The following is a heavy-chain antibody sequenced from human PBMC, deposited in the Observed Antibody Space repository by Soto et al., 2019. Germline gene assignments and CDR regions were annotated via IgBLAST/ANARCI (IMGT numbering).Heavy chain of an antibody. CDR3: ARDRFPTVTYYYYGMDV. V-gene: IGHV4-61*01. D-gene: IGHD4-4*01. CDR1: GGSVSSGSYY. CDR2: IYYSGST. Sequence: QVQLQESGPGLVKPSETLSLTCTVSGGSVSSGSYYWSWIRQPPGKGLEWIGYIYYSGSTNYNPSLKSRVTISVDTAKNQFSLKLSSVTAADTAVYYCARDRFPTVTYYYYGMDVWGQGTTVTVSS. J-gene: IGHJ6*02.